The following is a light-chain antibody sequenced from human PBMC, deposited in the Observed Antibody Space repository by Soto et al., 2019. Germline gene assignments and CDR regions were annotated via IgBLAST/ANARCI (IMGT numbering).Light chain of an antibody. CDR2: EVS. CDR3: SSYSIRTAYL. J-gene: IGLJ1*01. Sequence: QSVLTQPASVSGSPGQSITISCTGTSSDVGGYDYVSWYQLHPGKAPKLMVFEVSNRPSGVSYRFSGSKSGNTASLTISGLQAEDEAAYFCSSYSIRTAYLFGTGTKVNGL. V-gene: IGLV2-14*01. CDR1: SSDVGGYDY.